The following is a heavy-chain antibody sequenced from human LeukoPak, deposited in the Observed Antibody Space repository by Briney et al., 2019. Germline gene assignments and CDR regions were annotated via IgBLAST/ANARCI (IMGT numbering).Heavy chain of an antibody. CDR2: IKPSGGST. D-gene: IGHD5-12*01. Sequence: ASVKVSCKASGYTFTSYYMHWVRQAPGQGLEWLGIIKPSGGSTSYAQKFQGRVTMTRDTSTSTVYMELSSLRSEDTAVYYCARDLEWLREEDAFDIWGQGTMVTVSS. CDR1: GYTFTSYY. J-gene: IGHJ3*02. V-gene: IGHV1-46*01. CDR3: ARDLEWLREEDAFDI.